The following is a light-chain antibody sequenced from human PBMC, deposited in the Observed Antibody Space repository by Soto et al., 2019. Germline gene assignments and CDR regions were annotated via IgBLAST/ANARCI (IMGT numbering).Light chain of an antibody. CDR3: QQYNNWPFS. Sequence: IVMTQSPYTLSVSPGERATLTCRAGQGVTTNFAWYQQKSGQSPRLLIYDVSIRATGVPARFSATGSETDFTLTISGLQSGDSAVYFCQQYNNWPFSFGQGTRLQI. J-gene: IGKJ5*01. CDR1: QGVTTN. CDR2: DVS. V-gene: IGKV3-15*01.